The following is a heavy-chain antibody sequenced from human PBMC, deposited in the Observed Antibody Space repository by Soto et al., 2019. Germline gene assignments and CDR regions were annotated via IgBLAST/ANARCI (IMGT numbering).Heavy chain of an antibody. CDR2: IKGNGDST. Sequence: GGSLRLSCAGSGFTFTSYAMSWVRQAPGKGLEWVSTIKGNGDSTYYADSVKGRFTISRDNSKVYLQMNSLRAEDTAVYYCAKDYTLIEVAPPFDYWGQGTLVTVSS. J-gene: IGHJ4*02. V-gene: IGHV3-23*01. D-gene: IGHD3-22*01. CDR1: GFTFTSYA. CDR3: AKDYTLIEVAPPFDY.